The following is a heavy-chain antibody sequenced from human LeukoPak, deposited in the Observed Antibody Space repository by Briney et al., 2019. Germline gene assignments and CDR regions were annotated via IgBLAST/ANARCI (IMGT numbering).Heavy chain of an antibody. CDR1: GFTFSSYA. CDR3: ATYIVGPTLDY. J-gene: IGHJ4*02. D-gene: IGHD1-26*01. Sequence: GGSLRLSCAAPGFTFSSYAMSWVRQAPGKGLEWVANIKQDGSEKYYVDSVKGRFTISRGNARNSFYLQMNSLRAEDTALYYCATYIVGPTLDYWGQGTLVTVSS. CDR2: IKQDGSEK. V-gene: IGHV3-7*01.